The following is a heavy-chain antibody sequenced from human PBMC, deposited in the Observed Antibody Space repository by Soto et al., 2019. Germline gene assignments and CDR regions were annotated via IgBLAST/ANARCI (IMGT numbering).Heavy chain of an antibody. D-gene: IGHD2-21*02. CDR1: GGTFSSYA. J-gene: IGHJ3*02. CDR3: ARAVPQVVTAHPDAFDI. Sequence: QVQLVQSGAEVKKPGSSVKVSCKASGGTFSSYAISWVRQAPGQGLEWMGGIIPIFGTANYAQKFQGRVTITADESTSTAYMEMSSLRSEDTAVYYCARAVPQVVTAHPDAFDIWGQGTMVTVSS. CDR2: IIPIFGTA. V-gene: IGHV1-69*01.